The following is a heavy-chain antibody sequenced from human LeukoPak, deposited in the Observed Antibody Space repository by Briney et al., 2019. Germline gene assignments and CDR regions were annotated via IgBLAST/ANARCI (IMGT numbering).Heavy chain of an antibody. CDR3: ARGQQWLNKNYDY. V-gene: IGHV4-59*12. J-gene: IGHJ4*02. D-gene: IGHD6-19*01. CDR2: IYYSGTT. Sequence: PSETLSLTCTVSGGSISSYYWSWIRQPPGKGLEWIGYIYYSGTTNYNPSLKSRVTISVDASKNQFSLKLSSVTAADTAVYYCARGQQWLNKNYDYWGQGTLVTVSS. CDR1: GGSISSYY.